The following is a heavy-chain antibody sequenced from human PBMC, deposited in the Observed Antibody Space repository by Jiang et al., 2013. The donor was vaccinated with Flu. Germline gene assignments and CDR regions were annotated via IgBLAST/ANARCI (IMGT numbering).Heavy chain of an antibody. CDR2: IDPSDSYS. Sequence: VQLVESGAEVKKPGESLRISCKGSGYSFTSYWISWVRQMPGKGLEWMGRIDPSDSYSNYSPSFQGHVTISADKSISTAYLQWSSLKASDSAMYYCARHPTGTTSWIDYWGQGTLVTVSS. J-gene: IGHJ4*02. D-gene: IGHD1-7*01. CDR3: ARHPTGTTSWIDY. V-gene: IGHV5-10-1*03. CDR1: GYSFTSYW.